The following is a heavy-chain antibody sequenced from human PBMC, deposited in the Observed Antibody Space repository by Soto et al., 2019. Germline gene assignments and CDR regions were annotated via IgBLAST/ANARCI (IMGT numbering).Heavy chain of an antibody. J-gene: IGHJ4*02. Sequence: ASVKVSCKASGGTFSSYAISWVRQAPGQGLEWMGWISAYNGNTNYAQKLQGRVTMTTDTSTSTAYMELRSLRSDDTAVYYCARDLGNKFKTYYDFWSGYPDPFFDYWGQGTLVTVSS. CDR1: GGTFSSYA. CDR2: ISAYNGNT. V-gene: IGHV1-18*01. CDR3: ARDLGNKFKTYYDFWSGYPDPFFDY. D-gene: IGHD3-3*01.